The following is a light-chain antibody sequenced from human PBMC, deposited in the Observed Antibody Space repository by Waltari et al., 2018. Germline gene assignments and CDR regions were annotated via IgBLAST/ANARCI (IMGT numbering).Light chain of an antibody. J-gene: IGKJ4*01. CDR3: QQLNSYPLT. CDR1: QGISTY. Sequence: DIQLTQSPSFLSASVGDRVTITCRASQGISTYLAWYQQKPGKAPEVLIFAASSLQGGVPARFSGLGSGTEFTLTISSLQPEDFATYYCQQLNSYPLTFGGGTKVEIK. V-gene: IGKV1-9*01. CDR2: AAS.